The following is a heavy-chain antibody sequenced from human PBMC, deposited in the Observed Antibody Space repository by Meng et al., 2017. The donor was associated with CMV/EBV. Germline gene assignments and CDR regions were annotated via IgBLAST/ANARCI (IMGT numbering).Heavy chain of an antibody. Sequence: GESLKISCAASGFTFSSYSMNWVRQAPGKGLEWVSYISSSSSTIYYADSVKGRFTISRDNAKNSLYLQMNSLRAEDTAVYYCAKGQVSLSSGMDVWGRGTTVTVSS. CDR1: GFTFSSYS. V-gene: IGHV3-48*04. CDR3: AKGQVSLSSGMDV. J-gene: IGHJ6*02. CDR2: ISSSSSTI. D-gene: IGHD6-6*01.